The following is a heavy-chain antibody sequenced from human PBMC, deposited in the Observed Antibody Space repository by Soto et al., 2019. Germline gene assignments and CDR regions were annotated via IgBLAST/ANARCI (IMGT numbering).Heavy chain of an antibody. Sequence: QVQLVESGGGVVQPGRSLRLSCAASGFTFSSYAMHWVRRAPGKGLEWMAVMSYDGSNKKYADSVKGRFTISSDHSENTLYLQMNSLRAEDTAVYYCARGGGSPFYYYYTMDVWGQGTTVTVSS. CDR1: GFTFSSYA. J-gene: IGHJ6*02. D-gene: IGHD1-26*01. CDR2: MSYDGSNK. CDR3: ARGGGSPFYYYYTMDV. V-gene: IGHV3-30-3*01.